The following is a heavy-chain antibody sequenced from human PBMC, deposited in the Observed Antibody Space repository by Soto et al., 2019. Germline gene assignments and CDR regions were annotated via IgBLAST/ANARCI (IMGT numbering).Heavy chain of an antibody. Sequence: SETLSLTCTVSGGSISSYYWSWIRQPPGKGLEWLGYIYYSGSTNYNPYLKSRLTISVDTSKNPFTLKLSSVTAADTAVYYCAREVARYYDSSGYYNNWFDPWGQGTLVTVSS. CDR2: IYYSGST. V-gene: IGHV4-59*01. J-gene: IGHJ5*02. CDR1: GGSISSYY. D-gene: IGHD3-22*01. CDR3: AREVARYYDSSGYYNNWFDP.